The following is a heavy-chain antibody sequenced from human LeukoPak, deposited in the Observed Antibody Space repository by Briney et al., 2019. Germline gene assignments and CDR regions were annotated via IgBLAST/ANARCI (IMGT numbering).Heavy chain of an antibody. J-gene: IGHJ5*02. CDR1: GFTFSIYA. CDR2: ISGNGDET. Sequence: PGGSLRLSCAASGFTFSIYAMIGVRQSPGEGREGFSFISGNGDETYYADSVKGLFTIYRANYTKKLSMEMNSVRVADMDLYSCTSATPESMKIRPVGWSDTWGQGTLVTVSS. CDR3: TSATPESMKIRPVGWSDT. V-gene: IGHV3-23*01. D-gene: IGHD6-6*01.